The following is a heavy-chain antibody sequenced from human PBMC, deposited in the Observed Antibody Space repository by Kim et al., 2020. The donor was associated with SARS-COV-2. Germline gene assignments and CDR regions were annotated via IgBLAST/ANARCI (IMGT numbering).Heavy chain of an antibody. J-gene: IGHJ4*02. D-gene: IGHD3-16*01. CDR1: GFAFSPYW. V-gene: IGHV3-74*01. CDR3: IRDNIQPGDL. Sequence: GGSLRLSCAASGFAFSPYWMHWVRQVPGQGLMWVSQIDTDGSITNYAEAVLGRFSISRDNAKNTLYLQMNSLRVEDTAIYYCIRDNIQPGDLWGKGVMVTVSS. CDR2: IDTDGSIT.